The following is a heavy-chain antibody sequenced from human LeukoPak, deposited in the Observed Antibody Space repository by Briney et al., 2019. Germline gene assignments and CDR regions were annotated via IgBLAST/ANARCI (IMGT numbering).Heavy chain of an antibody. CDR3: AKPAISSSGWYYDY. CDR1: GFTLSRYI. D-gene: IGHD6-19*01. V-gene: IGHV3-21*04. Sequence: GGSLRLSCIASGFTLSRYIMNWVRQAPGKGLGWVASISNDSRYIYYSDSVKGRFTISRDNAENTVYLQTNSLRVEDTAVYYCAKPAISSSGWYYDYGGQGTLVTVSA. J-gene: IGHJ4*02. CDR2: ISNDSRYI.